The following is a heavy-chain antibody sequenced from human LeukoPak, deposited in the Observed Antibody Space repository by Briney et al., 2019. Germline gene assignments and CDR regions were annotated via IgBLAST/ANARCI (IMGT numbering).Heavy chain of an antibody. Sequence: ASVKVSCKASGYTFTGYYMHWVRQAPGQGLEWMGWINPNSGGTNYAQKFQGRVTMTRDTSISTAYMELSSLRSEDTAVYYCARDAVGATRYYYYYYMDVWGKGTTVTVSS. D-gene: IGHD1-26*01. CDR1: GYTFTGYY. CDR2: INPNSGGT. V-gene: IGHV1-2*02. CDR3: ARDAVGATRYYYYYYMDV. J-gene: IGHJ6*03.